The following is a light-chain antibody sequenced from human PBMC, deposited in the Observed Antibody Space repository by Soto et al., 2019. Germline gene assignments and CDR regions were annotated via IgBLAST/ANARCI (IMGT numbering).Light chain of an antibody. CDR2: DVR. CDR1: SSDVGGYNF. CDR3: SSYTSSSTVI. J-gene: IGLJ2*01. Sequence: QSALTQPASVSGSPGQSITISCTGTSSDVGGYNFVSWYQHPGKAPKFIIYDVRNRPSGVSNRFSGSRSGNTASLTISGLQAEDEADYYCSSYTSSSTVIFGGGTQLTVL. V-gene: IGLV2-14*03.